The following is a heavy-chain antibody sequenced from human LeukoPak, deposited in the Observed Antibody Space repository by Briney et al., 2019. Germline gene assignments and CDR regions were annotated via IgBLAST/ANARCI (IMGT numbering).Heavy chain of an antibody. J-gene: IGHJ4*02. CDR1: GYTFTSYG. Sequence: GASVKVSFKASGYTFTSYGISWVRQAPGQGLEWMGWISAYNGNTNYAQKLQGRVTMTTDTSTSTAYMELRSLRSDDTAVYYCATYDSSGYYGRFDYWGQGTLVTVSS. V-gene: IGHV1-18*01. CDR2: ISAYNGNT. CDR3: ATYDSSGYYGRFDY. D-gene: IGHD3-22*01.